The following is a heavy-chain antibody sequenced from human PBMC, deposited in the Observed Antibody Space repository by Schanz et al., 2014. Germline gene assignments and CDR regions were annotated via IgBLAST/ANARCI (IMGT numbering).Heavy chain of an antibody. CDR2: ISIRGGNT. CDR1: GFTFSTYA. Sequence: EVQLVESGGGLVQPGGSLRLSCAASGFTFSTYAMTWVRQAPGKGLEWVSSISIRGGNTYYTDSVKGRFTISRDNSKNTLDLQMSSLRADDTAVYYCAKHRHYADNNGYPGIDYWGQGTLVTVS. CDR3: AKHRHYADNNGYPGIDY. V-gene: IGHV3-23*04. D-gene: IGHD3-16*01. J-gene: IGHJ4*02.